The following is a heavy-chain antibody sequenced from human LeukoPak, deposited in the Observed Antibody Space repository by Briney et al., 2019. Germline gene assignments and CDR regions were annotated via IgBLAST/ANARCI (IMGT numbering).Heavy chain of an antibody. J-gene: IGHJ3*02. V-gene: IGHV4-34*01. CDR2: INHSGST. CDR3: ARAPGYCSSTSCYHDAFDI. D-gene: IGHD2-2*01. Sequence: PSETLSLTCAVYGGSFSGYYWSWIRQPPGKGLEWIGEINHSGSTNYNPSLKSRVTISVDTSKNQFSLKLSSVTAADTAVYYCARAPGYCSSTSCYHDAFDIWGQGTMVTVSS. CDR1: GGSFSGYY.